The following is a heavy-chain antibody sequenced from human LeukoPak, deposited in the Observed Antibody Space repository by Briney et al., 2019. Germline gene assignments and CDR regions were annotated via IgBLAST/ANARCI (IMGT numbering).Heavy chain of an antibody. J-gene: IGHJ3*02. D-gene: IGHD3-22*01. CDR1: GFTFGDYV. V-gene: IGHV3-49*04. CDR3: TRRYNYDSSGYYYVRDAFDI. Sequence: GGSLRLSCTASGFTFGDYVMSWVRQAPGKGLEGVGFIRSKAYGGTTKNAASVKGRFTISRDDSRSIAYLQMNSLKTEGTAVYYCTRRYNYDSSGYYYVRDAFDIWGQGTMVTVSS. CDR2: IRSKAYGGTT.